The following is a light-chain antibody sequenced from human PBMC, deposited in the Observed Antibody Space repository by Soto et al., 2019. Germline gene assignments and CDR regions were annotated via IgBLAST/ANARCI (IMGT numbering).Light chain of an antibody. CDR3: QQYNSWPRT. CDR1: QSVNSN. V-gene: IGKV3-15*01. Sequence: EIVLTQSPGTLSLSPGERATLSCRASQSVNSNLAWYQQKPGQAPRLLIYGASSRATGIPARFSGSGPGTEFTLTITSLQSEDFAVYYCQQYNSWPRTFGQGTKVDIK. J-gene: IGKJ1*01. CDR2: GAS.